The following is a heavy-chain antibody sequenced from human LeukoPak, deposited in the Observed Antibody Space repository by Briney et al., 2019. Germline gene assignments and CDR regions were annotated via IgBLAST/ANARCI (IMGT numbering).Heavy chain of an antibody. J-gene: IGHJ5*02. Sequence: RSSETLSLTCAVYGGSFSGYYWSWIRQPPGKGLEWIGEINHSGSTNYNPSLKSRVTISVDTSKNQFSLKLSSVTAADTAVYYCARGGNRGAAMRWFDPWGQGTLVTVSS. CDR1: GGSFSGYY. CDR2: INHSGST. D-gene: IGHD2-2*01. V-gene: IGHV4-34*01. CDR3: ARGGNRGAAMRWFDP.